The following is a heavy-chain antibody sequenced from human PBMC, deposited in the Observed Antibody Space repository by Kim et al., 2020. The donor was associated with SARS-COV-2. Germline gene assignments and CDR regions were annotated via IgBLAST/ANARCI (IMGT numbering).Heavy chain of an antibody. CDR3: ARVWTHGGRDY. V-gene: IGHV3-7*03. D-gene: IGHD3-3*01. J-gene: IGHJ4*02. Sequence: GGSLRHSCTASGFSFSSYGMNWVRQAPGKGLEWVASIKQDASEKYYVDSVKGRFTVSRDNAKNSLYLEMNSLRAEDTAVYYCARVWTHGGRDYWGRGTLVTVSS. CDR1: GFSFSSYG. CDR2: IKQDASEK.